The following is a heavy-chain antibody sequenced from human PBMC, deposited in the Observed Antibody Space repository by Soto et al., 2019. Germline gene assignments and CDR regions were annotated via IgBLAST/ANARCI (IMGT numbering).Heavy chain of an antibody. J-gene: IGHJ3*02. V-gene: IGHV1-3*01. CDR3: AIVAGGSLYYYGSGSYYRDGFDI. CDR1: GYTFTSYA. Sequence: ASVKVSCKASGYTFTSYAMHWVRQAPGQRLEWMGWINAGNGNTKYSQKFQGRVTITTDTSTSTAYMELRSLRSDDTAVYYCAIVAGGSLYYYGSGSYYRDGFDIWGQGTMVTVSS. CDR2: INAGNGNT. D-gene: IGHD3-10*01.